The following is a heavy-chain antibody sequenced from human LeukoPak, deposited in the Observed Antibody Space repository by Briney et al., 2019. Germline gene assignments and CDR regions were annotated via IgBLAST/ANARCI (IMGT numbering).Heavy chain of an antibody. CDR1: GYSFTNYW. Sequence: ASVKVSCKGSGYSFTNYWIGWVRQMPGKGLEWMGIIYPGDSDTRYSPSFQDQVTISADKSISTAYLQWSSLKASDTAMYYCARQRFTMRAYAGNWFDPWGQGTLVTVSS. CDR3: ARQRFTMRAYAGNWFDP. CDR2: IYPGDSDT. V-gene: IGHV5-51*01. J-gene: IGHJ5*02. D-gene: IGHD3-10*01.